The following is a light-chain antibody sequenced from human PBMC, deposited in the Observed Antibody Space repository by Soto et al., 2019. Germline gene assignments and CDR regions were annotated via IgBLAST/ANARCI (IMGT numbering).Light chain of an antibody. V-gene: IGLV2-11*01. CDR1: SSDVGGYNY. CDR2: DVS. Sequence: QSALTQPRSVSGSPGQSVTISCTGTSSDVGGYNYVSWYQQHPGKAPKVMIYDVSERPSGVPDRFSGSKSGNTASLTISGFQAEDEADYYCCSYAGSPRDVFGTGTKLTVL. J-gene: IGLJ1*01. CDR3: CSYAGSPRDV.